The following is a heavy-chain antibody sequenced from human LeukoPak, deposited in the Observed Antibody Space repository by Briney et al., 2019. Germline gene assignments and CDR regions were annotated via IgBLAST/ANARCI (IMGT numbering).Heavy chain of an antibody. Sequence: GGSLRLSCEASGFTFSSYAMSWVRQAPGKGLEWVSAISGNGGSTYYADSVRGRFTISRDISKNTLHLQMNSLRAEDTAVYYCAKLNGHYYDSSGYFDYWGQGTLVTVSS. CDR3: AKLNGHYYDSSGYFDY. CDR1: GFTFSSYA. D-gene: IGHD3-22*01. CDR2: ISGNGGST. J-gene: IGHJ4*02. V-gene: IGHV3-23*01.